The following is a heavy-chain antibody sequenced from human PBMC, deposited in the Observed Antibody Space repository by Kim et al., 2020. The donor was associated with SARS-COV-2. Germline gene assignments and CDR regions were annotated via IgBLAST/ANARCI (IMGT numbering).Heavy chain of an antibody. CDR1: GFTFSDYY. CDR3: ARSRQYSSGWYGFDY. V-gene: IGHV3-11*04. CDR2: ISSSGSTI. J-gene: IGHJ4*02. D-gene: IGHD6-19*01. Sequence: GGSLRLSCAASGFTFSDYYMSWIRQAPGKGLEWVSYISSSGSTIYYADSVKGRFTISRDNAKNSLYLQMNILRAEATAVYYCARSRQYSSGWYGFDYWGQGTLVTVSS.